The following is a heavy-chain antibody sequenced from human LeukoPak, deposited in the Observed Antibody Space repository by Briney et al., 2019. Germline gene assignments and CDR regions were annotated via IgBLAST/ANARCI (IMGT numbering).Heavy chain of an antibody. CDR3: ARGGWSMDY. Sequence: SETLSLTFTFSGGSINHNYWSWIRQPPGKGLEWIGYVYYNGNTNYNPSLKSRGTISVDTSKNHFSLKVRSVSAADTAVYYCARGGWSMDYWGQGTLVTVSS. CDR2: VYYNGNT. J-gene: IGHJ4*02. V-gene: IGHV4-59*01. D-gene: IGHD6-19*01. CDR1: GGSINHNY.